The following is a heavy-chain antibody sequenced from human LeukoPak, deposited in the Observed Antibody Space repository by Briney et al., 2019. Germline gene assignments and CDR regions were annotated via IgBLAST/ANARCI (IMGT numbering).Heavy chain of an antibody. D-gene: IGHD2-2*01. Sequence: PGGSLTLSCAASGFTFNNDWMGWVRQTPGKGLQWVAGINGDGSATNYVDSVKGGFTISRDNAKNLLYLQMNSLRSEDTAVFYCARYCSSASRGDLDSWGQGTQVTVSS. CDR1: GFTFNNDW. J-gene: IGHJ4*02. CDR3: ARYCSSASRGDLDS. CDR2: INGDGSAT. V-gene: IGHV3-7*01.